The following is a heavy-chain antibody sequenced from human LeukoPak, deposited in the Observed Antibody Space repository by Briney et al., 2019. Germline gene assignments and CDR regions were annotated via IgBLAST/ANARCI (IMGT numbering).Heavy chain of an antibody. CDR3: ARDPLGCSSTSCYTSLAGMDV. Sequence: SVTVSCKASGGTFSSYAISWVRQAPGQGLEWMGGIIPIFGTANYAQKFQGRVTITADESTSTAYMELSSLRSEDTAVYYCARDPLGCSSTSCYTSLAGMDVWGQGTTVTVSS. CDR1: GGTFSSYA. J-gene: IGHJ6*02. CDR2: IIPIFGTA. D-gene: IGHD2-2*02. V-gene: IGHV1-69*13.